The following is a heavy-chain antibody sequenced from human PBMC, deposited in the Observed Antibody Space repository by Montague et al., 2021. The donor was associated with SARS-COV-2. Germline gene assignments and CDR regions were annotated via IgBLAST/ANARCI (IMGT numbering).Heavy chain of an antibody. V-gene: IGHV1-18*03. J-gene: IGHJ6*03. CDR3: ARMGLDYYDSSGYFYARGSYYYYMDV. CDR1: GYTFTSYG. Sequence: SVKVSFKASGYTFTSYGIIWVRQAPGQGLEWMGWISSYNGNTNYAQKFQGRVTMTTDTSTTTAYMELRSLRSDDMAVYYCARMGLDYYDSSGYFYARGSYYYYMDVWGKGTTVTVSS. CDR2: ISSYNGNT. D-gene: IGHD3-22*01.